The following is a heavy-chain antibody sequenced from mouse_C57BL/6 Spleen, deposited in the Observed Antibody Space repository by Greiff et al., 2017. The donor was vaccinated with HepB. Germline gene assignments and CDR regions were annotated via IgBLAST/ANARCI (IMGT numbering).Heavy chain of an antibody. J-gene: IGHJ1*03. CDR3: ARRIYYDYAWYFDV. CDR1: GYTFTSYW. V-gene: IGHV1-69*01. CDR2: IDPSDSYT. D-gene: IGHD2-4*01. Sequence: VQLQQPGAELVMPGASVKLSCKASGYTFTSYWMHWVKQSPGQGLEWIGEIDPSDSYTNYNQKFKGKSTLTVDKSSSTAYMQLSSLTSEDSAVYYCARRIYYDYAWYFDVWGTGTTVTVSS.